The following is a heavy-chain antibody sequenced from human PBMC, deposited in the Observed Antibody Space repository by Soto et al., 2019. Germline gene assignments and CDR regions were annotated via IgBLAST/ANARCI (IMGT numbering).Heavy chain of an antibody. D-gene: IGHD6-13*01. Sequence: QVQLVESGGGVVQPGRSLRLSCAASGFTFSSYGMHWVRQAPGKGLEWVAVIWYDGSNKYYADSVKGRFTISRANSKNTLYLQMNSPRPEDTAAYYCARWGIAAGDYWGKGTLVTVSS. J-gene: IGHJ4*02. CDR2: IWYDGSNK. V-gene: IGHV3-33*01. CDR1: GFTFSSYG. CDR3: ARWGIAAGDY.